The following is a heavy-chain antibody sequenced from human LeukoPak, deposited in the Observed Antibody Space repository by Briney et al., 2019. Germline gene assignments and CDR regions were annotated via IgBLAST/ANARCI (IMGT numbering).Heavy chain of an antibody. Sequence: ASVKVSCKASGYTFTSYDINWVRQATGQGLEWMGWMNPNSGNTGYAQKFQGRVTMTRNTSISTAYMELSSLRSEDTAVYYCARRDVVVAPSGYYYGMDVWGQGTTVTVSS. CDR2: MNPNSGNT. CDR3: ARRDVVVAPSGYYYGMDV. J-gene: IGHJ6*02. V-gene: IGHV1-8*01. D-gene: IGHD2-15*01. CDR1: GYTFTSYD.